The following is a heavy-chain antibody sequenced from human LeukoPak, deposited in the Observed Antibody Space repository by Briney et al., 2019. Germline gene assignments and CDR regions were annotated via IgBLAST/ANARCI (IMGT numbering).Heavy chain of an antibody. J-gene: IGHJ4*02. CDR3: ATDPVHSSGYYYVGY. CDR1: GYTFTDYY. V-gene: IGHV1-2*06. CDR2: INPNSGGT. Sequence: ASVKVSCKTSGYTFTDYYMHWVRQAPGQGLEWMGRINPNSGGTNYAQKFQGRVTMTRDTSISTAYMELSRLRSDDTAVYYCATDPVHSSGYYYVGYWGQGTLVTVSS. D-gene: IGHD3-22*01.